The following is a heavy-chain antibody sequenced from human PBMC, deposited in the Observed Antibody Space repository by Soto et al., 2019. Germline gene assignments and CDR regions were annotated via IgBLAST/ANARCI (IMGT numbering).Heavy chain of an antibody. D-gene: IGHD3-3*01. V-gene: IGHV1-69*02. CDR3: ARAGYDVWSAYPPDY. J-gene: IGHJ4*02. CDR2: IIPILGIA. Sequence: QVQLVQSGAEVKKPGSSVKVSCKASGGTFSSYTISWVRQAPGQGLEWMGRIIPILGIANYAQKFQGRVTITEDKSASTAYMELSSLSSEDTAVYYCARAGYDVWSAYPPDYCGQGTQVTVSS. CDR1: GGTFSSYT.